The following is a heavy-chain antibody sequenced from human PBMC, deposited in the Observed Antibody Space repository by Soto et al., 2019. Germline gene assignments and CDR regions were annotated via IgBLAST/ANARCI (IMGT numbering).Heavy chain of an antibody. V-gene: IGHV4-59*01. Sequence: QVQLQESGPGLVKPSETLSLTCTVSGGSISSYYWSWIRQPPGKGLEWIGYIYYSGSTNYNPSLKSRVTISVDTYKNQFALKLRSVTAADTAVYYCAREEVGGARQNWFDPWGQGTLVTVSS. D-gene: IGHD1-26*01. CDR1: GGSISSYY. CDR2: IYYSGST. J-gene: IGHJ5*02. CDR3: AREEVGGARQNWFDP.